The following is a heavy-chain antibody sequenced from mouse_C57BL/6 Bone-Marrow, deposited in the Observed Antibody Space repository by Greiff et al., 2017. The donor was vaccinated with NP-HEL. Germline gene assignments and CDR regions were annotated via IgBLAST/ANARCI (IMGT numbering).Heavy chain of an antibody. Sequence: VQLQQPGAELVKPGASVKLSCKASGYTFTSYWMQWVKQRPGQGLEWIGEIDPSDSYTNYNQKFKGKATLTVDTSSSTAYMQLSSLTSEDSAVYYCAPYYGSSYFDYWGQGTTLTVSS. V-gene: IGHV1-50*01. CDR2: IDPSDSYT. CDR1: GYTFTSYW. CDR3: APYYGSSYFDY. J-gene: IGHJ2*01. D-gene: IGHD1-1*01.